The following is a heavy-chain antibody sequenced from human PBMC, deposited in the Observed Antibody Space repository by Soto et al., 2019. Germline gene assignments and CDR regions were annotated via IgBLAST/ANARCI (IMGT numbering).Heavy chain of an antibody. Sequence: GGSLRLSCATSGFVFTNYAMNWVRQAPGKGLEWVSAITSSGESAFYAESVRGRFTISRDNSLNTLYLQMRSLKPEDTAVYYCAHPRGYGVFDAVDIWGQGIMVTVSS. V-gene: IGHV3-23*01. CDR2: ITSSGESA. CDR1: GFVFTNYA. D-gene: IGHD4-17*01. J-gene: IGHJ3*02. CDR3: AHPRGYGVFDAVDI.